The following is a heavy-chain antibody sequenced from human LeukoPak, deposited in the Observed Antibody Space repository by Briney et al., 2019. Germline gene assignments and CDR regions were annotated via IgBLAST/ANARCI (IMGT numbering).Heavy chain of an antibody. CDR2: IWYDGSNK. Sequence: GGSLRLSCAASGFTFSSYGMHWVRQAPGKGLEWVAVIWYDGSNKYYADSVKGRFTFSRDNSKNTLYLQMNSLRAEDTAVYYCAREGASYYDILTGYYRYWGQGTLVTVSS. J-gene: IGHJ4*02. V-gene: IGHV3-33*01. D-gene: IGHD3-9*01. CDR1: GFTFSSYG. CDR3: AREGASYYDILTGYYRY.